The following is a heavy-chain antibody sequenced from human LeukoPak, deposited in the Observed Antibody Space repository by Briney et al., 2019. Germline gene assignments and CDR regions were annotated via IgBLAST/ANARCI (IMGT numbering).Heavy chain of an antibody. CDR1: GGSISSGGYY. V-gene: IGHV4-30-2*01. J-gene: IGHJ5*02. CDR3: ARDSGYDWEGHNWFDP. CDR2: IYHSGST. D-gene: IGHD5-12*01. Sequence: PSETLSLTCTVSGGSISSGGYYWSWIRQPPGKGLEWIGYIYHSGSTYYNPSLKSRVTISVDRSKNQFSLKLSSVTAADTAVYYCARDSGYDWEGHNWFDPWGQGTLVTVSS.